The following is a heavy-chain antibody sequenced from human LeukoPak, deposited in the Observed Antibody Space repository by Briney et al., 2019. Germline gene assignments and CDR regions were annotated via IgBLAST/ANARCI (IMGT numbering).Heavy chain of an antibody. CDR2: IYYSGST. CDR1: GGSISSHY. J-gene: IGHJ4*02. D-gene: IGHD3-22*01. V-gene: IGHV4-59*11. CDR3: ARDGDSSGYYYYFDY. Sequence: SETLSLTCTVSGGSISSHYRSWIRQPPGKGLEWIGYIYYSGSTNYNPSLKSRVTISVDTSKNQFSLKLSSVTAADTAVYYCARDGDSSGYYYYFDYWGQGTLVTVSS.